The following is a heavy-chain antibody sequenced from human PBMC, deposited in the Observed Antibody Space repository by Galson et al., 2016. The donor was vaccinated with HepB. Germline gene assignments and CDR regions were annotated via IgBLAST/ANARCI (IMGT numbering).Heavy chain of an antibody. D-gene: IGHD5-12*01. CDR2: ISYDGSNK. J-gene: IGHJ4*02. CDR3: AKPRGGEWLRFPAPIDY. CDR1: GFNFRNYG. Sequence: SLRLSCAASGFNFRNYGMHWVRQAPGKGLEWVAVISYDGSNKNYVDSVKGRFSISRDNSKNTLYLQMNSLRAEDTAVYYCAKPRGGEWLRFPAPIDYWGQGTLVTVSS. V-gene: IGHV3-30*18.